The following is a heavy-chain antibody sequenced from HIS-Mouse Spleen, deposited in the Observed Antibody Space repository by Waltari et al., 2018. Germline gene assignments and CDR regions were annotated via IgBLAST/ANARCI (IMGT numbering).Heavy chain of an antibody. J-gene: IGHJ3*02. V-gene: IGHV1-8*01. CDR2: MNPNSGNT. CDR3: ARTFTVDSNYGHDAFDI. CDR1: GYSFTSYD. D-gene: IGHD4-4*01. Sequence: QVQLVQSGAEVKKPGASVKVSCKASGYSFTSYDLNGVCTATGQGLEWMGWMNPNSGNTGYAQKFQGRVTMTRNTSISTAYMELSSLRSEDTAVYYCARTFTVDSNYGHDAFDIWGQGTMVTVSS.